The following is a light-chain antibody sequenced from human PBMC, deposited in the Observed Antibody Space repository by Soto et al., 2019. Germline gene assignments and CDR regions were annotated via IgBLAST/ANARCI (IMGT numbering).Light chain of an antibody. CDR1: QSVSSSY. CDR2: GAS. J-gene: IGKJ2*01. CDR3: QQYGSSLMYT. V-gene: IGKV3-20*01. Sequence: EIVLTQSPGTLSLSPGERPTLSCRASQSVSSSYLAWYQQKPGQAPRLLIYGASSRATGIPDRFSGSGSGTDFTLTISRLEPEDFAVYYCQQYGSSLMYTFGQGTKLEIK.